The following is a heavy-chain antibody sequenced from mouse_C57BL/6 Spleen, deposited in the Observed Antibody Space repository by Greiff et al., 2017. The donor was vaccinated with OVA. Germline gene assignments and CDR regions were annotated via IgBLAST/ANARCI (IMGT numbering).Heavy chain of an antibody. CDR3: AREGPRGYFDY. CDR2: IYPGDGDT. Sequence: QVQLQQSGPELVKPGASVKISCKASGYAFSSSWMNWVKQRPGKGLEWIGRIYPGDGDTNYNGKFKGKATLTADKSSSTAYMQLSSLTSEDSAVYFCAREGPRGYFDYWGQGTTLTVSS. V-gene: IGHV1-82*01. CDR1: GYAFSSSW. D-gene: IGHD3-1*01. J-gene: IGHJ2*01.